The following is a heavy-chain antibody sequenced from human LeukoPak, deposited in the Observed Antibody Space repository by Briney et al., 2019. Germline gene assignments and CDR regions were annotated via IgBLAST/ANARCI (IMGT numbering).Heavy chain of an antibody. J-gene: IGHJ4*02. D-gene: IGHD6-6*01. Sequence: SETLPLTCTVSGGSISSGGYYWSWIRQHPGKGLEWIGYIYYSGSTYYNPSLKSRVTISVDTSKNQFSLKLSSVTAADTAVYYCARGRKAARSPYFDYWGQGTLVTVSS. CDR2: IYYSGST. V-gene: IGHV4-31*03. CDR3: ARGRKAARSPYFDY. CDR1: GGSISSGGYY.